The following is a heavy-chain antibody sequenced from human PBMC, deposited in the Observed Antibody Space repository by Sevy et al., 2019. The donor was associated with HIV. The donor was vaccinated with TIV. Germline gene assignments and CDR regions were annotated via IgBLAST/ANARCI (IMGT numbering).Heavy chain of an antibody. CDR2: ISGSGVST. CDR3: AKDVGYDSSGYFDY. Sequence: GGCLRLSCAASRFTLRSYAMSWVRQAPGKGLEWVSAISGSGVSTYYADSVKGRFTISRDNSKNTLYLQMNSLRAEETAVYYCAKDVGYDSSGYFDYWGQGILVTVSS. CDR1: RFTLRSYA. V-gene: IGHV3-23*01. J-gene: IGHJ4*02. D-gene: IGHD3-22*01.